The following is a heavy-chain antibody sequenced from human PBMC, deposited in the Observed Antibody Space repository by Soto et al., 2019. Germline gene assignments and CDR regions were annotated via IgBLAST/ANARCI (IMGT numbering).Heavy chain of an antibody. J-gene: IGHJ4*02. D-gene: IGHD6-13*01. Sequence: QITLKESGPTLVKPTQTLTLTCTFSGFSLSTSGVGVGWIRRPPGKALEWLALIYWDDDKRYSPSLKSRLTITKDTSKNQVVLTMTNMDPVDTATYYCAHRRSGIAAADTYFDYWGQGTLVTVSS. CDR3: AHRRSGIAAADTYFDY. CDR1: GFSLSTSGVG. V-gene: IGHV2-5*02. CDR2: IYWDDDK.